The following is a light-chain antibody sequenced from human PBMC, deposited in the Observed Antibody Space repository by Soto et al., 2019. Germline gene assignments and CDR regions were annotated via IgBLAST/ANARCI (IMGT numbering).Light chain of an antibody. CDR1: QSVSSN. CDR3: QQYNNWPPWT. CDR2: GAS. Sequence: EIVLTHSPATLSVSPVERATLSCRASQSVSSNLAWYQQKPGQAPRLLIYGASTRATGIPARFSGSGSGTEFTLTISSLQSEDFAFYYCQQYNNWPPWTFGQGTKV. J-gene: IGKJ1*01. V-gene: IGKV3-15*01.